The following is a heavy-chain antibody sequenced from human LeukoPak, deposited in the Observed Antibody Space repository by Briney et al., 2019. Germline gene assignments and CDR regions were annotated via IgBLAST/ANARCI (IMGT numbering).Heavy chain of an antibody. CDR1: GGSISSSSYY. CDR2: INHSGST. D-gene: IGHD6-13*01. J-gene: IGHJ4*02. Sequence: PSETLSLTCTVSGGSISSSSYYWGWIRQPPGKGLEWIGEINHSGSTNYNPSLKSRVTISVDTSKNQFSLKLSSVTAADTAVYYCARVFSLTGYSSSWYKPYYFDYWGQGTLVTVSS. V-gene: IGHV4-39*07. CDR3: ARVFSLTGYSSSWYKPYYFDY.